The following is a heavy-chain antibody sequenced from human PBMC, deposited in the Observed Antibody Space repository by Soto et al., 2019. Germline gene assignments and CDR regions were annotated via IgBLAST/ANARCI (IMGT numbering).Heavy chain of an antibody. D-gene: IGHD4-4*01. CDR1: GFTFSSYS. CDR3: ARERTTTGDSYYYYYGMDV. V-gene: IGHV3-48*02. Sequence: GGSLRLSCAASGFTFSSYSMNWVRQAPGKGLEWVSYISSSSSTIYYADSVKGRFTISRDNAKNSLYLQMNSLRDEDTAVYYCARERTTTGDSYYYYYGMDVWGQGTTVTVSS. J-gene: IGHJ6*02. CDR2: ISSSSSTI.